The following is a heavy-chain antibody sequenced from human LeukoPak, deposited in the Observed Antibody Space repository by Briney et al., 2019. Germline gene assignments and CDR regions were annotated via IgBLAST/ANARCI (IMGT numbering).Heavy chain of an antibody. Sequence: GVSLKSSCQGSGYIFTSYWISWVRQMPGKGLEWMGRIDPRDSYTNYSPSFQSHVTISADKSTSTAYLQWSSLKPSDTAMYYCARPDCSGGTCYLLIYWGQGTLVTVSS. CDR2: IDPRDSYT. CDR3: ARPDCSGGTCYLLIY. D-gene: IGHD2-15*01. V-gene: IGHV5-10-1*01. CDR1: GYIFTSYW. J-gene: IGHJ4*02.